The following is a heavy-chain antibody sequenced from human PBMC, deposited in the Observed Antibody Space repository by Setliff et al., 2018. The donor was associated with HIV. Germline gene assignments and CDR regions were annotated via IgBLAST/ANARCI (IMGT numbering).Heavy chain of an antibody. CDR3: TTEKRGSGAYNFDH. CDR2: IKSRTDGGTT. Sequence: GGSLRLSCAASGFTFSSYEMNWVCQAPGKGLEWVGRIKSRTDGGTTDYSAPVKGRFTISRDDSKNTLYLVMNGLKTEDTALYYCTTEKRGSGAYNFDHWGQGTLVTVSS. CDR1: GFTFSSYE. J-gene: IGHJ4*02. D-gene: IGHD5-12*01. V-gene: IGHV3-15*01.